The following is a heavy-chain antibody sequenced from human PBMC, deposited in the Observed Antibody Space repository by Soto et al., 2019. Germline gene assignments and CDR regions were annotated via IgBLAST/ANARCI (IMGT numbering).Heavy chain of an antibody. CDR2: ISGSGGST. D-gene: IGHD6-6*01. Sequence: GGSLRLSCAASGFTFSSYAMSWVRQAPGKGLEWVSAISGSGGSTYYADSVKGRFTISRDNSKNTLYLQMNSLRAEDTAVYYSAKDLRIGGAARPYFDYWGQGTLVTVPS. J-gene: IGHJ4*02. CDR3: AKDLRIGGAARPYFDY. V-gene: IGHV3-23*01. CDR1: GFTFSSYA.